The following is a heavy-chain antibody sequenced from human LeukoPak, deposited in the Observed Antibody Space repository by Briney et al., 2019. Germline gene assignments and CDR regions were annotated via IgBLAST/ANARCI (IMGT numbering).Heavy chain of an antibody. CDR1: GYFFSDYY. CDR2: INPNTGDR. CDR3: AREFGSGSYYNFDS. Sequence: ASVKVSCKASGYFFSDYYIHWVRQAPGQGLEWMGWINPNTGDRTYAQKFQGGITLTRDMAITTAFMELTNLKSDDMAFYFCAREFGSGSYYNFDSWGQGTLVTVSS. D-gene: IGHD3-10*01. J-gene: IGHJ5*01. V-gene: IGHV1-2*02.